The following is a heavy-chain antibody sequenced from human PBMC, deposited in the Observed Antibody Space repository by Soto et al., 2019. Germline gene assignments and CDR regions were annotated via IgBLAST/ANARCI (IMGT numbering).Heavy chain of an antibody. D-gene: IGHD3-9*01. V-gene: IGHV4-31*03. CDR1: GGSISSGGYY. Sequence: SETLSLTCTVSGGSISSGGYYWSWIRQHPGQGLEWIGYIYYSGSTYNNPSLKSRVTISVDPSKNQFSLKLSSVTAADTAVYYCARERAEYISRPIDYWGQGTLVTVSS. J-gene: IGHJ4*02. CDR2: IYYSGST. CDR3: ARERAEYISRPIDY.